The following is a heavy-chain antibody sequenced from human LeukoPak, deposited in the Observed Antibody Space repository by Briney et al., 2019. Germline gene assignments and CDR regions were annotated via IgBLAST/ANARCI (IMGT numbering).Heavy chain of an antibody. CDR3: ARAPRTLYCSGIGCLNWFDP. D-gene: IGHD2-15*01. V-gene: IGHV1-18*01. CDR1: GYTFTRYG. J-gene: IGHJ5*02. CDR2: ISASNGNT. Sequence: ASVKVSCKASGYTFTRYGISWVRQAPGQGLQWLGWISASNGNTNYAQNLQDRVTMTTDTSTSTAYMELRSLRSDDTAVYYCARAPRTLYCSGIGCLNWFDPWGQGTLVTVSS.